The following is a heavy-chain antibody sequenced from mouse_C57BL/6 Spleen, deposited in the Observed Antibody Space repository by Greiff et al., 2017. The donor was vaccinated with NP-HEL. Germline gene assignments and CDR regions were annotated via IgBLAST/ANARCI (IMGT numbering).Heavy chain of an antibody. CDR2: FYPGSGSI. Sequence: VMLQQSGAELVKPGASVKLSCKASGYTFTEYTIHWVKQRSGQGLEWIGWFYPGSGSIKYNEKFKDKATLTADKSSSTVYMELSRLTSEDSAVYFCARHEEGYGSSYGYAMDYWGQGTSVTVSS. V-gene: IGHV1-62-2*01. J-gene: IGHJ4*01. CDR1: GYTFTEYT. D-gene: IGHD1-1*01. CDR3: ARHEEGYGSSYGYAMDY.